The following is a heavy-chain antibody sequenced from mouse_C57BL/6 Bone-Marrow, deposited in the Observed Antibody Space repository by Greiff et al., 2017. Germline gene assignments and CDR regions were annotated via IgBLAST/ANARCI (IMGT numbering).Heavy chain of an antibody. D-gene: IGHD1-1*01. CDR2: IYPRSGNT. CDR1: GYTFTSYG. V-gene: IGHV1-81*01. J-gene: IGHJ1*03. CDR3: ARFHYYGSTHWYFDV. Sequence: QVQLQQSGPELVKPGASVKIPCKASGYTFTSYGISWVKQRTGQGLEWIGEIYPRSGNTYYNEKFKGKATLTTDKSSSTAYMELRSLTSEDSAVYFCARFHYYGSTHWYFDVWGTGTTVTVSS.